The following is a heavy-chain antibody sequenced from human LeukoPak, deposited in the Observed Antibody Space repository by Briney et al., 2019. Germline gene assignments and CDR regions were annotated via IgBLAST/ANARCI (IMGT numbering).Heavy chain of an antibody. J-gene: IGHJ4*02. CDR3: ATLPAAGVATNRFDY. D-gene: IGHD5-12*01. V-gene: IGHV3-30*02. CDR1: GFTFSSYG. Sequence: GGSLRLSCAAAGFTFSSYGMHWVRQAPGKGLEWVAFIRYDGSKKFYADSVKGRFTISRDNSKNTLYLQMNSLRAEDTAVYYCATLPAAGVATNRFDYWGKGTLVTVSS. CDR2: IRYDGSKK.